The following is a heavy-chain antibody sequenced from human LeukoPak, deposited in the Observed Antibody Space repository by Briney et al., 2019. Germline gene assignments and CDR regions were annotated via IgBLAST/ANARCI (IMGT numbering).Heavy chain of an antibody. CDR1: GGSINSYY. D-gene: IGHD5-18*01. V-gene: IGHV4-59*01. Sequence: SETLSLPRTASGGSINSYYWSWIRQPPGKGLEWIGYSHYSGTTNYNPSLKSRVTISVDTSKNQFSLKLSSVTAADTAVYYCAREDRYSYGYHYYNVMEIWGQGTTVTVSS. CDR2: SHYSGTT. J-gene: IGHJ6*02. CDR3: AREDRYSYGYHYYNVMEI.